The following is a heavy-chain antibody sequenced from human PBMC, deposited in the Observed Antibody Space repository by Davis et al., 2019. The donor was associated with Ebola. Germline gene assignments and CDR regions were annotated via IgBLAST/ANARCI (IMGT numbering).Heavy chain of an antibody. D-gene: IGHD1-26*01. CDR1: GFSFSDYY. CDR2: ISSSGSIM. J-gene: IGHJ6*04. CDR3: ARDVINVVGASRGIYYGLDV. Sequence: GGSLRLSCVASGFSFSDYYMTWIRQAQGKGLEWLSYISSSGSIMNYADSVKGRLTISRDNAKNSLYLQMNSLRAEETAVYYCARDVINVVGASRGIYYGLDVWGKGTTVTVSS. V-gene: IGHV3-11*01.